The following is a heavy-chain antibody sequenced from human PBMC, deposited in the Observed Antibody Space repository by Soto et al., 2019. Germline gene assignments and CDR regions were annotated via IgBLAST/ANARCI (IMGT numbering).Heavy chain of an antibody. V-gene: IGHV3-53*01. Sequence: GGSLRLSCAASGFTVSSNYMSWVRQAPGKGLEWVSVIYSGGSTYYADSVKGRFTISRDNSKNTLYLQMNSLRAEDTAVYYCARGPGYSSSWYWFDPWGQGTLVTVSS. CDR1: GFTVSSNY. CDR3: ARGPGYSSSWYWFDP. J-gene: IGHJ5*02. CDR2: IYSGGST. D-gene: IGHD6-13*01.